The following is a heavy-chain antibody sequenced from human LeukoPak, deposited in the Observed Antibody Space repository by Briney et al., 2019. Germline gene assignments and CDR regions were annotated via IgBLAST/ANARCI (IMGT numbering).Heavy chain of an antibody. D-gene: IGHD3-22*01. Sequence: ASVKVSCKASGYTFTSYGISWVRQAPGQGLEWMGWISAYNGNTNYAQKFQGRVTMTRDTSISTAYMELSRLRSDDTAVYYCARTTSGYYYDSSGYLPWGQGTLVTVSS. J-gene: IGHJ5*02. V-gene: IGHV1-18*01. CDR1: GYTFTSYG. CDR3: ARTTSGYYYDSSGYLP. CDR2: ISAYNGNT.